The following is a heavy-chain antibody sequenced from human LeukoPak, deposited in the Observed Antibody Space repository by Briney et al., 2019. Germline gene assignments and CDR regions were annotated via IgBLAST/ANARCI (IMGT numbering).Heavy chain of an antibody. CDR3: ARARRNYYYDSSGYFAN. CDR1: GYTFTSYA. Sequence: ASVKVSCKASGYTFTSYAMNWVRQAPGQGLEWMGWINTNTGNPTYAQGFTGRFVFSLDTSVSTAYLQISSLKAEDTAVYYCARARRNYYYDSSGYFANWGQGTLVTVSS. CDR2: INTNTGNP. D-gene: IGHD3-22*01. V-gene: IGHV7-4-1*02. J-gene: IGHJ4*02.